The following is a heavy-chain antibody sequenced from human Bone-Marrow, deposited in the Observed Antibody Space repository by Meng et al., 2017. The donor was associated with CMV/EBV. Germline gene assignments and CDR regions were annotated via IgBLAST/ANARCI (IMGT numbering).Heavy chain of an antibody. D-gene: IGHD6-13*01. J-gene: IGHJ6*02. Sequence: SETLSLTCNVSGGSISSGGDYWNWIRQRPGKGLEWIGYIYYSGRTHYNPSLKSRVTISVDTSKNQFSMKLTSVTAADTAVYYCARDKAAAGNWVDYYYYYYGMDVWGQGTTVTVSS. CDR3: ARDKAAAGNWVDYYYYYYGMDV. V-gene: IGHV4-31*03. CDR1: GGSISSGGDY. CDR2: IYYSGRT.